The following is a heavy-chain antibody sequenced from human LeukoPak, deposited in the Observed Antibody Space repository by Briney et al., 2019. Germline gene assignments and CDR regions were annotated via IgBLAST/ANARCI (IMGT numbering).Heavy chain of an antibody. V-gene: IGHV3-30*18. CDR1: GFTFSSYG. CDR2: ISYDGSNK. J-gene: IGHJ4*02. CDR3: AKPKRVGIVMPWDY. D-gene: IGHD1-26*01. Sequence: GGSLRLSCAASGFTFSSYGMHWVRQAPGKGLEWVAVISYDGSNKYYADSVKCRFTISKNNSKNTLYLQMNSLRAEDTAVYYCAKPKRVGIVMPWDYWGQGTLVTVSS.